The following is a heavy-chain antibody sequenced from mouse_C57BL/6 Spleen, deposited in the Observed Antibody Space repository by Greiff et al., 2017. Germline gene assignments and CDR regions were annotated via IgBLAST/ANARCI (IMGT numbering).Heavy chain of an antibody. CDR1: GFTFSSYG. V-gene: IGHV5-6*01. CDR3: ARDTAVVATDYAMDY. J-gene: IGHJ4*01. Sequence: EVMLVESGGDLVKPGGSLKLSCEASGFTFSSYGMSWVRQTPDKRLEWIATISSGGSYTYYPDSVKGRFTISRDTAKNTLYLQMSSLKTEDTAMYYCARDTAVVATDYAMDYWGQGTSVTVAS. CDR2: ISSGGSYT. D-gene: IGHD1-1*01.